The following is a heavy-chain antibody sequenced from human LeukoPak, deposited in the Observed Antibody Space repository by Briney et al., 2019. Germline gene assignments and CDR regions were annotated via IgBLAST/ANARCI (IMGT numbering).Heavy chain of an antibody. D-gene: IGHD4-17*01. CDR1: GYTFTSYY. Sequence: ASVKVSCKASGYTFTSYYMHWVRQAPGQGLEWMGIINPSGGSTSYAQKFQGRVTMTRDMSTSTVYMELSSLRSEDTAVYYCARDGGDYVFTYWGQGTLVTVSS. CDR3: ARDGGDYVFTY. J-gene: IGHJ4*02. CDR2: INPSGGST. V-gene: IGHV1-46*01.